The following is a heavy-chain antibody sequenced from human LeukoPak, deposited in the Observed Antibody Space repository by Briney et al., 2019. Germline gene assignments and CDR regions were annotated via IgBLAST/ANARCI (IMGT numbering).Heavy chain of an antibody. Sequence: GGSLRLSCAVSGLTFSDYYMSWTRQAPGKGPELVSYISPSGSSIFYVDSVKGRFTISRDNAKNSLYLQMNSLRAEDTAVYYCATPLDYYDSSGYHQGGDWGQGTLVTVSS. CDR3: ATPLDYYDSSGYHQGGD. D-gene: IGHD3-22*01. CDR2: ISPSGSSI. J-gene: IGHJ4*02. V-gene: IGHV3-11*01. CDR1: GLTFSDYY.